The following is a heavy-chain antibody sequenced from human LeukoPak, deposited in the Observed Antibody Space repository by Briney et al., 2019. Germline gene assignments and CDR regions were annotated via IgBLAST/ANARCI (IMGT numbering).Heavy chain of an antibody. CDR2: IYHSGST. D-gene: IGHD1-26*01. J-gene: IGHJ4*02. CDR3: ARTVGATTGVDY. Sequence: PSETLSLTCTVSGGSISSGGYYWSWIRQPPGKGLECIGYIYHSGSTYYNPSLKSRVTISVDRSKNQFSLKLSSVTAADTAVYYCARTVGATTGVDYWGQGTLVTVSS. CDR1: GGSISSGGYY. V-gene: IGHV4-30-2*01.